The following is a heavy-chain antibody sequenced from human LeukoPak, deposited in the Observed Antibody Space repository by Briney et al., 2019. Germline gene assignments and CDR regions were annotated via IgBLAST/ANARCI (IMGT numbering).Heavy chain of an antibody. V-gene: IGHV3-48*01. Sequence: GGSLRLSCAASGFIFSSYSMNWVRQAPGKGLEWVSYISSSSSTIYYADSVKGRFTISRDNAKDSLYLQMNSLRAEDTAVYYCARAADSSGYLLAYFDYWGQGTLVTVSS. CDR2: ISSSSSTI. CDR3: ARAADSSGYLLAYFDY. J-gene: IGHJ4*02. D-gene: IGHD3-22*01. CDR1: GFIFSSYS.